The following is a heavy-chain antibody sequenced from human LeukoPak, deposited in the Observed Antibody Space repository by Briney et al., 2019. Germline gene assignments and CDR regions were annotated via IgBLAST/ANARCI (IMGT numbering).Heavy chain of an antibody. CDR3: ARLPYYYDSSGYHYFSFDY. CDR2: INHSGST. V-gene: IGHV4-34*01. CDR1: GGSFSVYY. D-gene: IGHD3-22*01. J-gene: IGHJ4*02. Sequence: SETLSLTCAVYGGSFSVYYWSCIPQPPGKGLECIGEINHSGSTNYNPSLKSRVTISVDTSKNQFSLKLSSVTAADTAVYYCARLPYYYDSSGYHYFSFDYWGQGTLVTVSS.